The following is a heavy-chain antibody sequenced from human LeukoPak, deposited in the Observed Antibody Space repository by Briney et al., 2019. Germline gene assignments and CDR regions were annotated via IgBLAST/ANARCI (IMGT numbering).Heavy chain of an antibody. CDR1: GFTFSSYG. Sequence: GGSLRLSCAASGFTFSSYGMHWVRQAPGKGLEWVAVIWYDGSNKYYADSVKGRFTISRDNSKNTLYLQMNSLRAEDTAVYYCAASLPNIVVVPATKGPFGYWGQGALVTVSS. CDR3: AASLPNIVVVPATKGPFGY. J-gene: IGHJ4*02. D-gene: IGHD2-2*01. CDR2: IWYDGSNK. V-gene: IGHV3-33*01.